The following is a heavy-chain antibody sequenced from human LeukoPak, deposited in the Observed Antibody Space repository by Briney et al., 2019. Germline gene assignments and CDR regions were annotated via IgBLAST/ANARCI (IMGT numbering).Heavy chain of an antibody. D-gene: IGHD4-11*01. J-gene: IGHJ4*02. CDR3: SGHMTSADY. V-gene: IGHV3-15*01. CDR2: IKSKVHGGTT. Sequence: GGSLRLSCAASGFTFNDAWMSWVRQAPGKGLEWVARIKSKVHGGTTDYAAPVNGRFTIPRDDSQNKLYLQMNSLKTEDTGVYYCSGHMTSADYWGQGTLVTVSS. CDR1: GFTFNDAW.